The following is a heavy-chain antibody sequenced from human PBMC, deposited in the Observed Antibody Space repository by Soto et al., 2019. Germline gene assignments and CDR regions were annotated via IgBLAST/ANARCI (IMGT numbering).Heavy chain of an antibody. V-gene: IGHV1-18*01. D-gene: IGHD3-16*01. Sequence: QVQLVQSGAEVKNPGASVKVSCKASGYTFTRYGIGWARQAPGQGLEWMGWINTYNGNTNYAQNVQGRVTLTTDTSMSTAYMELRSLRSNDPAIYYCAMVDVYVTPSPQDVWGQGTTVIVSS. CDR1: GYTFTRYG. CDR2: INTYNGNT. J-gene: IGHJ6*02. CDR3: AMVDVYVTPSPQDV.